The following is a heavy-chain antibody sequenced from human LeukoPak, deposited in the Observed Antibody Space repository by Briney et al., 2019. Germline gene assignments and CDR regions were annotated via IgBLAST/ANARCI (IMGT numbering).Heavy chain of an antibody. CDR2: IYYSGRT. D-gene: IGHD3-22*01. Sequence: SETLSLTCTVSGGSISSSSYYWGWIRQPPGKGLEWIGSIYYSGRTYYNPFLKSRVTISVDTSKNQFSLKLSSVTAADTAVYYCARGRGYYDSSGYYDYWGQGTLVTVSS. J-gene: IGHJ4*02. CDR1: GGSISSSSYY. CDR3: ARGRGYYDSSGYYDY. V-gene: IGHV4-39*01.